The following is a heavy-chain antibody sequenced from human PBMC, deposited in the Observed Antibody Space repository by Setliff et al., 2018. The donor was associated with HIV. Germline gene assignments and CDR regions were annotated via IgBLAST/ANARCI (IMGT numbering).Heavy chain of an antibody. Sequence: ASVKVSCKASRYTFSNYDVNWVRQATGQGLEWMGWIGTQNGNTNYAQKFQGRVTMTTDTSTNTAYMELSSLTSDDTAVYYCAREGLWFGDRGFYMDVWGKGTAVTVSS. CDR3: AREGLWFGDRGFYMDV. CDR1: RYTFSNYD. J-gene: IGHJ6*04. D-gene: IGHD3-10*01. V-gene: IGHV1-18*01. CDR2: IGTQNGNT.